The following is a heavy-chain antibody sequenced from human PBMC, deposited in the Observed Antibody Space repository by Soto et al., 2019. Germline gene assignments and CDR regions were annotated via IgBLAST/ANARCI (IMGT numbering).Heavy chain of an antibody. CDR2: ISGSGCST. CDR3: AKFWASSSGAAAIDY. J-gene: IGHJ4*02. V-gene: IGHV3-23*01. CDR1: GFTFSSYA. Sequence: EVQLLESGGGLVQPGGSLRLSWAAAGFTFSSYAMSWVRQAPGKGLEWVSAISGSGCSTYYAASVKGRFTISRDNSKNTLYLQMNSLSAEDTAVYYCAKFWASSSGAAAIDYWGQGTLVTVSS. D-gene: IGHD1-26*01.